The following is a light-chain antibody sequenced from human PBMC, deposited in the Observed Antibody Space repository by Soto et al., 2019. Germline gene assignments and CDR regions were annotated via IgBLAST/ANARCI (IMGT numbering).Light chain of an antibody. Sequence: EDVLSQSPGTLSLSPGERATLSCRASPSVSSSYLGWYQQKPGQAPRLLIFGASRRASDIPDRFTGSRSGTEFTLTISRLEPEDFGVYYCQQYVRSVWTFGQGTKVDIK. J-gene: IGKJ1*01. CDR2: GAS. CDR3: QQYVRSVWT. V-gene: IGKV3-20*01. CDR1: PSVSSSY.